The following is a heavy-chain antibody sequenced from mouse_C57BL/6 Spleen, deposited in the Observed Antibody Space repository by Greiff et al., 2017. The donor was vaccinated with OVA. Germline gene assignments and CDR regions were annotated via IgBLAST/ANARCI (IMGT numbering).Heavy chain of an antibody. Sequence: EVKLVESGGGLVKPGGSLKLSCAASGFTFSSYAMSWVRQTPEKRLEWVATISDGGSYTYYPDNVKGRFTISRDNAKNNLYLQMSHLKSEDTAMYYCARDRIYYEGYFDVWGTGTTVTVSS. CDR1: GFTFSSYA. CDR2: ISDGGSYT. V-gene: IGHV5-4*01. D-gene: IGHD2-4*01. J-gene: IGHJ1*03. CDR3: ARDRIYYEGYFDV.